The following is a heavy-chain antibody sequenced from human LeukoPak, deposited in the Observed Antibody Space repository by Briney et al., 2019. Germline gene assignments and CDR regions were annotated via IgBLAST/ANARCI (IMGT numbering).Heavy chain of an antibody. Sequence: PGGSLRLSCAASGFTFSSYAMSWVRQAPGKGLEWVSAISGSGGGSYYADSAKGRFTISRDNSKNTLYLQMNSLRAEDTAVYYCAKEQGSCSSTSCYVGNFQHWGQGTLVTVSS. CDR3: AKEQGSCSSTSCYVGNFQH. D-gene: IGHD2-2*01. CDR2: ISGSGGGS. J-gene: IGHJ1*01. V-gene: IGHV3-23*01. CDR1: GFTFSSYA.